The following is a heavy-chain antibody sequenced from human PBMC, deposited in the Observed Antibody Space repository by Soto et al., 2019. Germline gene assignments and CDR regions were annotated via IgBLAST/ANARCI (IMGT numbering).Heavy chain of an antibody. CDR2: ISSSSRIT. Sequence: GGSLRLSCAASGFTFSSYAMSWVRQAPGKGLEWVSYISSSSRITYYADSVKGRFTVSRDNAKNSLYLQMNSLRDEDTAVYYCARGQEILVAPGAYVMDVWCPGATVTVSS. J-gene: IGHJ6*02. CDR3: ARGQEILVAPGAYVMDV. CDR1: GFTFSSYA. V-gene: IGHV3-48*02. D-gene: IGHD2-2*01.